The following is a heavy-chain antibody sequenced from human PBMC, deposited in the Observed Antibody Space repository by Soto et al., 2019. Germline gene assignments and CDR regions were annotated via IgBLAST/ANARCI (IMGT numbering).Heavy chain of an antibody. J-gene: IGHJ6*02. CDR2: TYYRSKWYN. D-gene: IGHD2-2*02. Sequence: SQTLSLTCAISGDSVSSNSAAWNWIRQSPSRGLEWLGRTYYRSKWYNDYAVSVKSRITINPDTSKNQFSLQLNSVTPEDTAVYYCARVPDCSSTSCYTSYYYYGMDVWGQGTTVTVSS. CDR1: GDSVSSNSAA. CDR3: ARVPDCSSTSCYTSYYYYGMDV. V-gene: IGHV6-1*01.